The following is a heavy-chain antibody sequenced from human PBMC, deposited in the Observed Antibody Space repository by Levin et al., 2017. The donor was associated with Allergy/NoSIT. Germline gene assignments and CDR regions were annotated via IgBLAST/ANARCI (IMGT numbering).Heavy chain of an antibody. J-gene: IGHJ4*02. Sequence: SETLSLTCTVSGGSISSGGYYWSWIRQHPGKGLEWIGYIYYSGSTYYNPSLKSRVTISVDTSKNQFSLKLSSVTAADTAVYYCARVLRAGGYYDSSDLDYWGQGTLVTVSS. CDR1: GGSISSGGYY. D-gene: IGHD3-22*01. CDR3: ARVLRAGGYYDSSDLDY. V-gene: IGHV4-31*03. CDR2: IYYSGST.